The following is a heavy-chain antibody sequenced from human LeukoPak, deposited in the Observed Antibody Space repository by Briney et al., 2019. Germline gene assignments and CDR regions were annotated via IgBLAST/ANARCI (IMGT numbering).Heavy chain of an antibody. V-gene: IGHV4-59*01. CDR2: IYYSGST. Sequence: TSETLSLTCTASGGSISSYHWSWIRQPPGKGLEWIGYIYYSGSTNYNPSLKSRVTISVDTSKNQFSLKLSSVTAADTAVYYCARGPYGSGFDYWGQGTLVTVSS. D-gene: IGHD3-10*01. CDR3: ARGPYGSGFDY. J-gene: IGHJ4*02. CDR1: GGSISSYH.